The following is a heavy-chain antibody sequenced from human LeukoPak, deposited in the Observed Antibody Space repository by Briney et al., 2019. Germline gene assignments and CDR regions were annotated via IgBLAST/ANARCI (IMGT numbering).Heavy chain of an antibody. CDR3: ARNWNDDY. V-gene: IGHV3-74*01. CDR2: INSDGSST. Sequence: GGSLRLSCAASGFTFSSYWMHWVRQAPGKVLVWVSRINSDGSSTSYADSVKGRFTISRDNAKNTLYLQMNSLRAEDTAVYYCARNWNDDYWGQGTLVTVSS. J-gene: IGHJ4*02. CDR1: GFTFSSYW. D-gene: IGHD1-1*01.